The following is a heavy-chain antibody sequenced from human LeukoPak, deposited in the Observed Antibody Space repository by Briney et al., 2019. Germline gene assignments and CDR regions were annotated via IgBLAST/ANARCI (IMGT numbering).Heavy chain of an antibody. Sequence: PGGSLRLSCAASGFTFSSYAMSWVRQAPGKGLEWVSAISGSGGSTYYADSVKGRFTISRDNAKNSLYLQMNSLRAEDTAVYYCARVGLEMATMDGWYFDLWGRGTLVTVSS. CDR1: GFTFSSYA. V-gene: IGHV3-23*01. CDR2: ISGSGGST. D-gene: IGHD5-24*01. CDR3: ARVGLEMATMDGWYFDL. J-gene: IGHJ2*01.